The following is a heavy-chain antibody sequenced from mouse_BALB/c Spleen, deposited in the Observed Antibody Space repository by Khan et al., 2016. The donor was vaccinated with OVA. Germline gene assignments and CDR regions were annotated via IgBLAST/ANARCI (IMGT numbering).Heavy chain of an antibody. CDR3: TRLAYYDDSEGFAY. CDR1: GFTFSTYG. D-gene: IGHD1-1*01. J-gene: IGHJ3*01. CDR2: VSTGGSYT. Sequence: VQLKESGRDLVKPGGSLKLSCAASGFTFSTYGMSWVRQAPDKRLEWVATVSTGGSYTYYPDSVKGRFTISRDNAKNTLYLQMSGLRSEDTAMFYCTRLAYYDDSEGFAYWGQGTLVTVSA. V-gene: IGHV5-6*01.